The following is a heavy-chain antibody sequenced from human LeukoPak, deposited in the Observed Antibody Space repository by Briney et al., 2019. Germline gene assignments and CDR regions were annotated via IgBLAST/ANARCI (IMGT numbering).Heavy chain of an antibody. Sequence: GGSLRLSCAASGFTFSNAWMSWVRQAPGKGLEWVGRIKSKTDGGTTDYAAPVKGRFTISRDNSKNSLYLHMNSLRAEDTAMYYCARDYYDSSVIILRGFDIWGQGTMVTVSS. CDR2: IKSKTDGGTT. J-gene: IGHJ3*02. CDR1: GFTFSNAW. V-gene: IGHV3-15*01. D-gene: IGHD3-22*01. CDR3: ARDYYDSSVIILRGFDI.